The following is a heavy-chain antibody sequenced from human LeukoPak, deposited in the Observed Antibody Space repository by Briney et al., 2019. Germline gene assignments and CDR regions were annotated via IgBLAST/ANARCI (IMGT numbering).Heavy chain of an antibody. CDR3: VKDFCRGGNCPFPFFDS. CDR1: GFTISGHA. J-gene: IGHJ4*02. V-gene: IGHV3-23*01. Sequence: GSLRLSCVASGFTISGHAMSWVRQAPAKGLEWVSITVAGYSETHYADSVRGQFTISRDDSSNTLSLEMNSLRADDTGTYYCVKDFCRGGNCPFPFFDSWGQGTVVTVSS. CDR2: TVAGYSET. D-gene: IGHD4-23*01.